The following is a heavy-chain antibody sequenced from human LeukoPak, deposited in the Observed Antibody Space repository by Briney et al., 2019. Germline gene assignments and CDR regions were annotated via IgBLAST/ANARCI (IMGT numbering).Heavy chain of an antibody. V-gene: IGHV3-49*04. CDR1: GFTFGDYG. CDR3: TRVGHSSGWYNWFDP. D-gene: IGHD6-19*01. J-gene: IGHJ5*02. Sequence: TGGSLRLSCTASGFTFGDYGMNWVRQAPGKGLEWVGFIRTKAYGGTTEYAASAKGRFTISRDDSKTIAYLQMNSLKTEDTAVYFCTRVGHSSGWYNWFDPWGQGTLVAVSP. CDR2: IRTKAYGGTT.